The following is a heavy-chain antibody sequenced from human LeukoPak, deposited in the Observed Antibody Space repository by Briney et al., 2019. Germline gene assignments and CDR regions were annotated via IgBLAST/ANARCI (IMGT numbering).Heavy chain of an antibody. CDR1: GGSFSGYY. CDR3: ARGEGYYYGSGSSEGWFDP. D-gene: IGHD3-10*01. V-gene: IGHV4-34*01. J-gene: IGHJ5*02. Sequence: SETLSLTCAVYGGSFSGYYWSWIRQPPGKGLEWIGEINHSGSTNCNPSLKSRVTISVDTSKNQFSLKLSSVTAADTAVYYCARGEGYYYGSGSSEGWFDPWGQGTLVTVSS. CDR2: INHSGST.